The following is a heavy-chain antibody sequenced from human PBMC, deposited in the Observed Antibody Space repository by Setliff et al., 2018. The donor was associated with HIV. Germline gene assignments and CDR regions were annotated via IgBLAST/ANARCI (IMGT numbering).Heavy chain of an antibody. CDR2: IHYSGSI. CDR3: ARVPSSGWYGGHHYMDV. CDR1: RGSITSGGYY. Sequence: SETLSLTCTVSRGSITSGGYYWSWVRQPAGKGLEWIGRIHYSGSINYNPSLKSRVTISGDSSKNQVSLMLSSVTAADTAVYFCARVPSSGWYGGHHYMDVWGKGAAVTVSS. V-gene: IGHV4-61*10. J-gene: IGHJ6*03. D-gene: IGHD6-19*01.